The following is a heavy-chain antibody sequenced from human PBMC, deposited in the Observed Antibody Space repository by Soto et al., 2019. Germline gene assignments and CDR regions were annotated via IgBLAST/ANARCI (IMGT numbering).Heavy chain of an antibody. V-gene: IGHV3-23*01. D-gene: IGHD6-19*01. CDR2: IRGSVSST. Sequence: GGSLRLSCAASGFTFSSYAMSWVRQAPGKGLEWVSAIRGSVSSTNYADSVKGRFTISGDNSRNTLYLQMNSLRAEDTAVYYCAKSPGSGWAYYYHGMDVWGQGTTVTVSS. CDR3: AKSPGSGWAYYYHGMDV. J-gene: IGHJ6*02. CDR1: GFTFSSYA.